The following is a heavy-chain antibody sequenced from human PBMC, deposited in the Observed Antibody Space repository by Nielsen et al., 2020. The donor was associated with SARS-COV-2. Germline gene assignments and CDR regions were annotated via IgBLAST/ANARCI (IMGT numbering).Heavy chain of an antibody. CDR1: GGSFSGYY. D-gene: IGHD3-3*01. V-gene: IGHV4-34*01. J-gene: IGHJ6*03. CDR3: ARAGFWSGYPSPYYYYYMDV. Sequence: SETLSLTCAVYGGSFSGYYWSWIRQPPGKGLEWIGEINHSGSTNYNPSLKSRVTILVDTSKNQFSLKLSSVTAADTAVYYCARAGFWSGYPSPYYYYYMDVWGKGTTVTVSS. CDR2: INHSGST.